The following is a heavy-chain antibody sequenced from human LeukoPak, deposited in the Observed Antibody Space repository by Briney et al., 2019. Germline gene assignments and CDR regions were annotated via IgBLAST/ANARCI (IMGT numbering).Heavy chain of an antibody. V-gene: IGHV4-39*02. CDR3: AGGHSGSSAKILYYYYMDV. CDR2: VYSTGTT. J-gene: IGHJ6*03. D-gene: IGHD1-26*01. CDR1: GGSIRGRTYY. Sequence: PSETLSLTCTVSGGSIRGRTYYWAWLRQPPGKALEWLANVYSTGTTYYNPSLKSRLNILLDTSKNHFSLTVTSVTAADTAIYYCAGGHSGSSAKILYYYYMDVWGKGTTVTVSS.